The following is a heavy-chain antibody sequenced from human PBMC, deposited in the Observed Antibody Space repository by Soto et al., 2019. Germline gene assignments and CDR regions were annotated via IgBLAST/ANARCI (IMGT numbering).Heavy chain of an antibody. D-gene: IGHD5-18*01. Sequence: PSETLSLACTVSGGSISSGGYYWSWIRQHPGKGLEWIGYIYYSGSTYYNPSLKSRVTISVDTSKNQFSLKLSSVPAADTAVYYCARDQVDTAMVIDYWGQGTLVTVSS. V-gene: IGHV4-31*03. CDR2: IYYSGST. CDR3: ARDQVDTAMVIDY. CDR1: GGSISSGGYY. J-gene: IGHJ4*02.